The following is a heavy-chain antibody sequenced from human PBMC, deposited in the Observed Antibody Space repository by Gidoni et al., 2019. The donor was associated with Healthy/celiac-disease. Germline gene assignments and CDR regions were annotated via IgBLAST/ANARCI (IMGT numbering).Heavy chain of an antibody. D-gene: IGHD6-19*01. V-gene: IGHV4-59*08. CDR3: ARAPRGGWLVPRHFDY. J-gene: IGHJ4*02. CDR1: GGSRSSYY. CDR2: IYYSGST. Sequence: QVQLQESGPGLVKPSETLSLTCTVSGGSRSSYYWSRIRQPPGKGLVWIGYIYYSGSTNSNPSLKGRVTISVDTSKNQFSLKLSSVTAADAAVYYCARAPRGGWLVPRHFDYWGQGTLVTVSS.